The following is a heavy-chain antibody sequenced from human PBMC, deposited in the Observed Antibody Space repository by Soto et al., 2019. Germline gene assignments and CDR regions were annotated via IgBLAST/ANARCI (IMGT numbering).Heavy chain of an antibody. D-gene: IGHD2-15*01. J-gene: IGHJ6*02. V-gene: IGHV3-7*01. Sequence: GSLRLSCAASGFTFSSYWMSWVRQAPGKGLEWVANIKQDGSEKYYVDSVKGRFTISRDNAKNSLYLQMNSLRAEDTAVYYCARDPGVGYCSGGSCYYYYGMDVWGQGTTVTVSS. CDR2: IKQDGSEK. CDR1: GFTFSSYW. CDR3: ARDPGVGYCSGGSCYYYYGMDV.